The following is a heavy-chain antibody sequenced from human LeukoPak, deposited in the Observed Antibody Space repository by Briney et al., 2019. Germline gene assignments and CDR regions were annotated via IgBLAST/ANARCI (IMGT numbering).Heavy chain of an antibody. V-gene: IGHV3-7*01. CDR2: IKQDGSEK. CDR3: ARTDSGSSGYFDF. J-gene: IGHJ4*02. D-gene: IGHD1-26*01. Sequence: GGSLRLSCAASGFTFSSNWMSWVRHAPGKGAGWVANIKQDGSEKYYVDSVKGRFTISRDNGKNSLYLQMNSLRAEDTAVYYCARTDSGSSGYFDFWGEGTLVTVSS. CDR1: GFTFSSNW.